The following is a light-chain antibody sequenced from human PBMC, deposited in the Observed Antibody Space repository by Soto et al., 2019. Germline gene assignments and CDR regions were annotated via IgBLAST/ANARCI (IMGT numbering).Light chain of an antibody. Sequence: HSALTQPPSASGFPGQSVTISCTGTSSDVGYYDYVSWYQQHPGKAPKLVIYEVTKRPSGVPDRVSASKSGNTASLTVSGLRAEDEADYYCSSYAGSNNFVFGSGTNLTVL. J-gene: IGLJ1*01. CDR3: SSYAGSNNFV. V-gene: IGLV2-8*01. CDR1: SSDVGYYDY. CDR2: EVT.